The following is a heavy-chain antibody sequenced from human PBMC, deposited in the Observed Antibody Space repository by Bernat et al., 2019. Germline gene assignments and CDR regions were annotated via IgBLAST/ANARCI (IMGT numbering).Heavy chain of an antibody. CDR2: IYYSGST. CDR1: GGSISSSDYY. J-gene: IGHJ4*02. CDR3: AREGTSHSIDY. Sequence: QLQLQESGPGLVKPSETLSLTCTVSGGSISSSDYYWSWIRQPPGKGLEWIGYIYYSGSTYYNPSLKSRLTMSVDTSGNHFSLKLNSVTAADTAVYYCAREGTSHSIDYWGQGTLVTVSS. V-gene: IGHV4-30-4*01. D-gene: IGHD2-2*01.